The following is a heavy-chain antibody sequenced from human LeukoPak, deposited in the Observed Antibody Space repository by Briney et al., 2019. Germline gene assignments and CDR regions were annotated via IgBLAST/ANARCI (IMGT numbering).Heavy chain of an antibody. CDR1: VYTFTGYY. CDR2: INPNSGGT. Sequence: GASVKVSCKASVYTFTGYYMHWVRQAPGQGLEWMGRINPNSGGTNYAQKFQGRVTMTRDTSISTAYMEISRLRSDDTDVSYCESEGLRITGTANNAGGCGYWGQGTLVTVSS. J-gene: IGHJ4*02. V-gene: IGHV1-2*05. D-gene: IGHD1-20*01. CDR3: ESEGLRITGTANNAGGCGY.